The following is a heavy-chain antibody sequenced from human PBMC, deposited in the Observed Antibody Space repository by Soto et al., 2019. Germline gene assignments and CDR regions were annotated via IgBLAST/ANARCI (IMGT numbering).Heavy chain of an antibody. J-gene: IGHJ4*02. Sequence: PLETLSLTCTVSGGSISSYYWSWIRQPPGKGLEWIGYIYYSGSTNYNPSLKSRVTISVDTSKNQFSLKLSSVTAADTAVYYCARQNNWNYYSLDYWGQGTLVTVSS. V-gene: IGHV4-59*08. CDR2: IYYSGST. D-gene: IGHD1-7*01. CDR3: ARQNNWNYYSLDY. CDR1: GGSISSYY.